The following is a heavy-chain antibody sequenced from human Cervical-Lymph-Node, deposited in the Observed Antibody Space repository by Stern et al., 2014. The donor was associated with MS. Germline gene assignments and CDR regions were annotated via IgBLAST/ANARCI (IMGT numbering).Heavy chain of an antibody. J-gene: IGHJ4*02. Sequence: VQLVQPGAEVKKPGSSVKVSCKASGGSFSSFAISWVRQAPGQGLEWMGGIIPMFGTANFAQKFQGRVTITADESTTTAYMELSSLTSVDTAVYYCATNRFSGSYHGDFWGQGTLVTVSS. CDR3: ATNRFSGSYHGDF. CDR2: IIPMFGTA. CDR1: GGSFSSFA. D-gene: IGHD1-26*01. V-gene: IGHV1-69*01.